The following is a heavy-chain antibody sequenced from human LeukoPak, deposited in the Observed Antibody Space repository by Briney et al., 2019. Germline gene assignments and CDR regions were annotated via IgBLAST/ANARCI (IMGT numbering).Heavy chain of an antibody. Sequence: SVKVSCKASGGTFSSYAISWVRQAPGQGLEWMGGIIPIFGTANYAQKFQGRVTITADESTSTAYMELSSLRSEDTAVYYCARSGRWFGEAYYYMDVWGKGTTVTISS. CDR1: GGTFSSYA. V-gene: IGHV1-69*13. CDR2: IIPIFGTA. CDR3: ARSGRWFGEAYYYMDV. D-gene: IGHD3-10*01. J-gene: IGHJ6*03.